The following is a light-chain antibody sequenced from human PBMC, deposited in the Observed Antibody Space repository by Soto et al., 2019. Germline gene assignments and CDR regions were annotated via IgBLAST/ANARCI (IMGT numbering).Light chain of an antibody. CDR2: EVN. CDR3: FSSTTTSTHV. Sequence: QSALTQPASLSGSPGQSITISCTGTSXDIGAYDYVSWFQQHPGKAPKLMISEVNNRPSGVSNRFSGSKSGNTAYLTISGLQVEDEAEYFCFSSTTTSTHVFGTGTKITVL. CDR1: SXDIGAYDY. J-gene: IGLJ1*01. V-gene: IGLV2-14*01.